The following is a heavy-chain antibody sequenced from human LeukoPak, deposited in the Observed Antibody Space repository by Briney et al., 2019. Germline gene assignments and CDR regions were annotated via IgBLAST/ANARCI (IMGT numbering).Heavy chain of an antibody. J-gene: IGHJ3*02. CDR3: LVILTEPTSPSPDGLDI. V-gene: IGHV3-74*01. Sequence: GGSLRLSCVASGFTFSSYWMHWVRQVPGKGLVWVSRIDSDDGSTSYADSVRGRFTISRDNAKKTLYLQMNSLRVEDTAVYYCLVILTEPTSPSPDGLDIWGQGTMVTVSS. CDR2: IDSDDGST. CDR1: GFTFSSYW. D-gene: IGHD2-15*01.